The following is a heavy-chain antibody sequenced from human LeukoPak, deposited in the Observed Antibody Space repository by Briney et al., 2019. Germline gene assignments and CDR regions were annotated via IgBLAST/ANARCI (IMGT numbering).Heavy chain of an antibody. Sequence: ASVKVSCKASGYIFTSYYMHWMRQAPGQGLEWLGMIIPTGGSTTYAQKFQGRVTMTRDTSTSTVYMELSSLRSEDTAVYYCARDDCSSTSCYFGMDVWGQGTTVTVSS. CDR2: IIPTGGST. D-gene: IGHD2-2*01. CDR3: ARDDCSSTSCYFGMDV. J-gene: IGHJ6*02. CDR1: GYIFTSYY. V-gene: IGHV1-46*01.